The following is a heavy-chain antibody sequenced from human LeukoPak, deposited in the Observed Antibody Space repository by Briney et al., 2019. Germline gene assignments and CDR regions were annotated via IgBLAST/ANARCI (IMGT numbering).Heavy chain of an antibody. CDR3: ARGLLSLSSGHNYGDY. CDR2: IWYDGSNK. V-gene: IGHV3-33*01. D-gene: IGHD3-22*01. Sequence: GRSLRLSCAASGFTFSTYAMHWVRQAPGKGLEWVAVIWYDGSNKYYVDSVRGRFTISRDNSKNTLFLQMSSLRAEDTAVYYCARGLLSLSSGHNYGDYWGQGTLVTVSS. J-gene: IGHJ4*02. CDR1: GFTFSTYA.